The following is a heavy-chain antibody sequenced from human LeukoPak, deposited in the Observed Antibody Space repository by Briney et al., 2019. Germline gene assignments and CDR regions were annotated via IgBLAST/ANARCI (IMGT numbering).Heavy chain of an antibody. V-gene: IGHV1-2*02. J-gene: IGHJ3*02. Sequence: ASVKVSCKASGYTFTGYYMHWVRQAPGQGLEWMGWINPNSGGTNYAQKFQGRVTMTRDTSISTAYMELSRLRSDDTAVYYCARSVMKDYDFWSGYYDAFDIWGQGTMVTVSS. CDR1: GYTFTGYY. D-gene: IGHD3-3*01. CDR3: ARSVMKDYDFWSGYYDAFDI. CDR2: INPNSGGT.